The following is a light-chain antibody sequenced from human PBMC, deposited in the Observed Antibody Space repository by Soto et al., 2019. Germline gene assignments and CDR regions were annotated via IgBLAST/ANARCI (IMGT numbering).Light chain of an antibody. CDR3: QKYNTWPLT. CDR1: QGISSN. CDR2: GAS. Sequence: EIVMTQSPASLSVSPGERATLSCRASQGISSNLAWYQQKPGQAPRLVIYGASTRATGIPARFSGSGSGTAFTITIRRLESEDFAVYYCQKYNTWPLTFGGGTKVEIK. J-gene: IGKJ4*01. V-gene: IGKV3-15*01.